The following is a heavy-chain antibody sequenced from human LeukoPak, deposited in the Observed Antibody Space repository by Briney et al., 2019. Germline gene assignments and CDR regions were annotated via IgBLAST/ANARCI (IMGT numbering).Heavy chain of an antibody. V-gene: IGHV3-7*01. J-gene: IGHJ4*02. D-gene: IGHD3-9*01. Sequence: GGSLRLSCAASGFTFSSYWMNWVRQAPGKGLEWVANINGDGRDKYYVGSVRGRFTISRDNADNALYLQMNSLRGDDTALYYCARGVDSAIDWWGQGTLVTVSS. CDR1: GFTFSSYW. CDR3: ARGVDSAIDW. CDR2: INGDGRDK.